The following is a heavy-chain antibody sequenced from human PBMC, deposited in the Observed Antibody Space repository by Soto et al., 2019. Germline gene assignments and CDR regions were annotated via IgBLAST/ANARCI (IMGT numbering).Heavy chain of an antibody. CDR2: IWLDGSER. CDR3: ARDASGTTSFLVS. CDR1: GFSFGTSG. V-gene: IGHV3-33*01. Sequence: GGSLRLSXVASGFSFGTSGMHWVRQAPGKGLEWISGIWLDGSERYYRDSVEGRFTISRDNSKNTLFLQMNSLRAEDTAVYFCARDASGTTSFLVSWGQGTLVTVSS. D-gene: IGHD1-1*01. J-gene: IGHJ5*01.